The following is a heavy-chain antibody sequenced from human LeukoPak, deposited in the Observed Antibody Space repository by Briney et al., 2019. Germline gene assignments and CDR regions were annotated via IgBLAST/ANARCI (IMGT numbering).Heavy chain of an antibody. Sequence: SETLSLTCTVSGGSISSSNYYWDWIRQPPGKGLEWIGSIYYSETTYDNPSLKSRVTMSIDTSKNQFSLKLSSVTAADSAVYHCARQRADYYYYYIDVWGKGTTVTVS. CDR3: ARQRADYYYYYIDV. CDR2: IYYSETT. CDR1: GGSISSSNYY. V-gene: IGHV4-39*01. J-gene: IGHJ6*03.